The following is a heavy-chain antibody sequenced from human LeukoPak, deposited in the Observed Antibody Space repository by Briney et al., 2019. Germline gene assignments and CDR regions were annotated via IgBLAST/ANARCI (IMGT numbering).Heavy chain of an antibody. CDR2: ISGSGGTT. V-gene: IGHV3-23*01. D-gene: IGHD6-6*01. Sequence: GGSLRLSCAASGFTFSNYAMSWVRQAPGKGLEWVSAISGSGGTTYYADSVKGRFTISRDNSKNTLYLQMNSLRAEDTALYYCAKEAWEYSSSARFDYWGQGTLVTVSS. CDR3: AKEAWEYSSSARFDY. J-gene: IGHJ4*02. CDR1: GFTFSNYA.